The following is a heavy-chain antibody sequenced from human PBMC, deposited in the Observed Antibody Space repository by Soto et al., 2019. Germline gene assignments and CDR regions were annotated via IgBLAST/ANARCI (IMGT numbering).Heavy chain of an antibody. CDR2: ISAYNGNT. CDR1: GYTFTSYG. Sequence: GASVKVSCKASGYTFTSYGISWVRQAPGQGLEWMGWISAYNGNTNYAQKLQGRVTMTTDTSTSTAYMELRSLRSDDTAVYYCARDYYGSGSYFGRVVSTIHYYYYMDVWGKGTTVTVSS. J-gene: IGHJ6*03. V-gene: IGHV1-18*01. D-gene: IGHD3-10*01. CDR3: ARDYYGSGSYFGRVVSTIHYYYYMDV.